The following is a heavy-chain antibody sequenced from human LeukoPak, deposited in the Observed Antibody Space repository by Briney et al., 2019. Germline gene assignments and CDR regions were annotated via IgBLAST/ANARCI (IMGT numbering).Heavy chain of an antibody. CDR1: GYTFTSYG. CDR3: ASREDGYNTGPLDY. J-gene: IGHJ4*02. CDR2: ISAYNGNT. Sequence: ASVKVSCKASGYTFTSYGISWVRQAPGQGLEWMGWISAYNGNTNYAQKLQGRVTMTTDTSTSTAYMELRSLRSDDTAVYYCASREDGYNTGPLDYWGQGTRVTVSS. V-gene: IGHV1-18*01. D-gene: IGHD5-24*01.